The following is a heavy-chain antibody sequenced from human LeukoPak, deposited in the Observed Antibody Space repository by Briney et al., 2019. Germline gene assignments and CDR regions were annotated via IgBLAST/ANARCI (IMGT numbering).Heavy chain of an antibody. Sequence: SETLSLTCTVSGGSISSYYWSWIRRPPGRGLEWIGYIYYSGSTNYNPSLKSRVTISVDTSKNQFSLKLSSVTAADTAVYYCARQGHYDSSGYYYYWGQGTLVTVSS. CDR3: ARQGHYDSSGYYYY. V-gene: IGHV4-59*08. CDR1: GGSISSYY. D-gene: IGHD3-22*01. CDR2: IYYSGST. J-gene: IGHJ4*02.